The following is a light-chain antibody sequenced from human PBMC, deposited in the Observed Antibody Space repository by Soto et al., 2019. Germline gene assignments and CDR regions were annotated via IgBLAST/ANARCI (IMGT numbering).Light chain of an antibody. J-gene: IGKJ1*01. CDR3: QHYGSSRT. Sequence: DIVLTQSPGTLSLSPGERATLSCRASQSVSSFYLAWYQQNPGQAPRLLIYDASTRATGIPDRFSGSGSGTDFTLTISRLEPEDFAVYYCQHYGSSRTFGQGTKWIS. CDR1: QSVSSFY. V-gene: IGKV3-20*01. CDR2: DAS.